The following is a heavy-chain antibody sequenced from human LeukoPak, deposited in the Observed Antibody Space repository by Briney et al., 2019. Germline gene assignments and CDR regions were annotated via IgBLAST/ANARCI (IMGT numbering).Heavy chain of an antibody. Sequence: GGSLRLSCAASGFTFSSYWMHWVRQVPEKRLVWVSRINSDGSSINYADSVKGRFTISRDNAKNTLYPQMDSLRAEDTAVYYCARGYYPDFWGQGTLVIVSS. CDR2: INSDGSSI. CDR3: ARGYYPDF. J-gene: IGHJ4*02. CDR1: GFTFSSYW. D-gene: IGHD3-10*01. V-gene: IGHV3-74*01.